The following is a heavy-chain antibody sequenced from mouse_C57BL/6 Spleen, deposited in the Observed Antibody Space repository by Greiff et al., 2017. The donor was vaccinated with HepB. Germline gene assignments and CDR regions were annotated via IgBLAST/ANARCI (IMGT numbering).Heavy chain of an antibody. J-gene: IGHJ3*01. CDR1: GYTFTSYW. V-gene: IGHV1-69*01. D-gene: IGHD1-1*01. CDR3: ARITTDAY. CDR2: IDPSDSYT. Sequence: QVQLQQPGAELVMPGASVKLSCKASGYTFTSYWMHWVKQRPGQGLEWIGEIDPSDSYTNYNQKFKGKSTLTVDKSSSTAYMQLSSLTSEDSAVYYCARITTDAYWGQGTLVTVSA.